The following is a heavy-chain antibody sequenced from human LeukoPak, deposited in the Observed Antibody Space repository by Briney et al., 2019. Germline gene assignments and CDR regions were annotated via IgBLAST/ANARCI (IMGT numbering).Heavy chain of an antibody. CDR1: GYTFTSYD. D-gene: IGHD3-22*01. CDR2: MNPNSGNI. J-gene: IGHJ5*02. CDR3: ARGYYYDSSGYYHAGWFDP. Sequence: GASVKVSCKASGYTFTSYDINWVRQATGQGLEWMGWMNPNSGNIGYAQKFQGRVTMTRNTSISTAYMELSSLRSEDTAVYYCARGYYYDSSGYYHAGWFDPWGQGTLVTVSS. V-gene: IGHV1-8*01.